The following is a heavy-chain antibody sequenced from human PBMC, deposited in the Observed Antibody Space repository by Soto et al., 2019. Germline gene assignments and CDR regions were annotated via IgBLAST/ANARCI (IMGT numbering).Heavy chain of an antibody. V-gene: IGHV1-18*01. Sequence: ASVKVSCKASGYTFTSYGISWVRQAPGQGLEWMGWISAYNGNTNYAQKLQGRVTMTTDTSTSTAYMELRSLRSDDTAVYYCASYDILTGYYHSTGGYYYGMDVWGQGTTVTVSS. CDR3: ASYDILTGYYHSTGGYYYGMDV. CDR1: GYTFTSYG. D-gene: IGHD3-9*01. J-gene: IGHJ6*02. CDR2: ISAYNGNT.